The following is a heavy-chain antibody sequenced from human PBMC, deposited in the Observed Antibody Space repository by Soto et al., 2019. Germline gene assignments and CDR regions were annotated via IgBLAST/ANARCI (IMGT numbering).Heavy chain of an antibody. V-gene: IGHV1-18*01. D-gene: IGHD6-19*01. J-gene: IGHJ6*02. CDR1: GYTFTSYG. CDR2: ISAYDGNT. Sequence: QAQLVQSGAEVKKPGASVKVSCKASGYTFTSYGIDWVRQAPGQGLEWLGWISAYDGNTKYAKILQGRVSLPKDTFTNGSYIELGVLRSGDTAMYFCASGSYYISSGTRNYYYNSTNVWGPGTTSTVSS. CDR3: ASGSYYISSGTRNYYYNSTNV.